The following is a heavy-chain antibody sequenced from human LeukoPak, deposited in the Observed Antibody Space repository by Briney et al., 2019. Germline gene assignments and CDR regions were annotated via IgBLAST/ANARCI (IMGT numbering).Heavy chain of an antibody. CDR2: INHRGTT. J-gene: IGHJ4*02. Sequence: SETLSLTCVVYGGSFSGYYWTWIRQPPGKGLEWIGEINHRGTTTYNPSLKSRVTISLDTSKNQFSLNLTSVTAADTALYYCARERAYAGTYSYFDYWGQGILVTVSP. V-gene: IGHV4-34*01. CDR1: GGSFSGYY. D-gene: IGHD1-26*01. CDR3: ARERAYAGTYSYFDY.